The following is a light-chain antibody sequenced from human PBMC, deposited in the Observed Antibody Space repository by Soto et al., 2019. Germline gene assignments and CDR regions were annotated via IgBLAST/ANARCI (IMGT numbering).Light chain of an antibody. CDR2: DVS. CDR1: GSDVGGYRY. V-gene: IGLV2-14*03. J-gene: IGLJ1*01. CDR3: GSYTSSVTYV. Sequence: QSVLTQPASVSGSPGQSITISCAGSGSDVGGYRYVSWYQQHPGKAPKPIIYDVSNRASGVSDRFSGSKSGNTASLTISGLLTEDEAVYYCGSYTSSVTYVFGTGTKVTVL.